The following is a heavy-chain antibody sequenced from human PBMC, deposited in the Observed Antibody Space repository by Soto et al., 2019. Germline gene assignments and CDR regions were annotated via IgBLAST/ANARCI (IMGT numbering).Heavy chain of an antibody. J-gene: IGHJ4*02. CDR1: GFTFSSYS. CDR2: ISSTI. D-gene: IGHD3-16*01. V-gene: IGHV3-48*01. Sequence: GGSLRLSCAASGFTFSSYSFNWVRQAPGKGLEWVSYISSTIYYADSVKGRFTISRDNAKNSLYLQMNSLRAEDTAVYYCVRDHLWAFDYWGQGTLVTVSS. CDR3: VRDHLWAFDY.